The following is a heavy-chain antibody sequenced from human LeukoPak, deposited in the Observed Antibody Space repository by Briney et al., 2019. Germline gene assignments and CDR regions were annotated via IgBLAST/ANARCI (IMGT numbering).Heavy chain of an antibody. CDR2: VYDTGST. D-gene: IGHD1-26*01. J-gene: IGHJ4*02. V-gene: IGHV4-59*08. CDR3: ARHRLGGSYYFDY. CDR1: GGSISTYY. Sequence: SETLSLTCTVSGGSISTYYWTWIRQPPGKGLEWIGYVYDTGSTDYNPSLKSRVTISVDTSKNQFSLKLSSVTAADTAVYYCARHRLGGSYYFDYWGQGTLVTVSS.